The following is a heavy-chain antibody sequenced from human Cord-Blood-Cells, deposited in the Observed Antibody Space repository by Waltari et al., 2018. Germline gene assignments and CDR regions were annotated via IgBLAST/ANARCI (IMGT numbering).Heavy chain of an antibody. D-gene: IGHD3-22*01. CDR1: GGTFSSYA. V-gene: IGHV1-69*01. Sequence: QVQLVQSGAEVKKPGSSVKVSCKASGGTFSSYAISWVRQAPGQGLEWMGGIIPIFGTANYAHKFQGRVTITADESTSTAYMELSSLRSEDTAVYYCARRSNYYDSSGYYFDYWGQGTLVTVSS. CDR3: ARRSNYYDSSGYYFDY. J-gene: IGHJ4*02. CDR2: IIPIFGTA.